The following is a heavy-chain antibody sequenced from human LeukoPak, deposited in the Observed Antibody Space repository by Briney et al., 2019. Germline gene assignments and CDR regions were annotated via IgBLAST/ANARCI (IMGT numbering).Heavy chain of an antibody. CDR2: IYSGGGT. D-gene: IGHD2-21*02. Sequence: GGSLRLSCAASGFTVSSNHMNWVRQAPGKGLEWLSVIYSGGGTYYADSVKGRFTVSRDSSKNTIYLQMNSLRVEDTAVYYCARAYCGDDCYPIYFNYWGQGTLVTVSS. CDR1: GFTVSSNH. J-gene: IGHJ4*02. CDR3: ARAYCGDDCYPIYFNY. V-gene: IGHV3-53*01.